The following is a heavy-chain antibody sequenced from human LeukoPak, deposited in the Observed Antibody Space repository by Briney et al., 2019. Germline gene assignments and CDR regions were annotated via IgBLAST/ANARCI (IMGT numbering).Heavy chain of an antibody. Sequence: KTSETLSLTCAVYGGSFSDYYWSWIRQPPGKGLEWIGEINHSGSTNYNPSLKSRVTISVDTSKNQFSLKLSSVTAADTAVYYCARGSLTIFLWGQGTLVTVSS. CDR1: GGSFSDYY. V-gene: IGHV4-34*01. D-gene: IGHD3-9*01. CDR2: INHSGST. CDR3: ARGSLTIFL. J-gene: IGHJ4*02.